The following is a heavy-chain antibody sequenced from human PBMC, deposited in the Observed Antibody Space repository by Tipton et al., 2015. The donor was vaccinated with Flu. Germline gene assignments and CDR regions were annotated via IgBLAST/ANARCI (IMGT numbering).Heavy chain of an antibody. J-gene: IGHJ5*01. Sequence: LRLSCTVSDYSISRGYYWGWIRQPPGKGLEWIGCISHSGRTYYNPSLKSRVTMSVDSSKNQFSLRLTSVTAADTAVYFCARRDFSNYVSEPQYWFDSWGQGALVTVSS. V-gene: IGHV4-38-2*02. CDR2: ISHSGRT. CDR1: DYSISRGYY. D-gene: IGHD4-11*01. CDR3: ARRDFSNYVSEPQYWFDS.